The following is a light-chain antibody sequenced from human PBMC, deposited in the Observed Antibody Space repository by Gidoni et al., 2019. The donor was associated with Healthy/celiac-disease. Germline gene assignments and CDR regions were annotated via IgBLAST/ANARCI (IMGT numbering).Light chain of an antibody. Sequence: DIQMTQSPSSLSASVRDRVTITRRASQSISSYLNWYQQKPGKAPKLLIYAASSLQSGVPSRFSGSGSGTDFTLTISRQQLEDFATYCSQQSYSITFGQGTRLEIK. V-gene: IGKV1-39*01. CDR3: QQSYSIT. CDR1: QSISSY. J-gene: IGKJ5*01. CDR2: AAS.